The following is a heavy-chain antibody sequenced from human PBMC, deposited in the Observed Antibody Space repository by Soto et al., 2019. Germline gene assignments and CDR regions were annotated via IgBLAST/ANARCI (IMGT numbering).Heavy chain of an antibody. Sequence: GASVKVSCKASGYTFTSYGISCVRQAPGQVLEWMGWISAYNGNTNYAQKLQGRVTMTTDTSTSTAYMELRSLRSDDTAVYYCARDDCSGGSCYGFDPWGQGTLVTVSS. CDR3: ARDDCSGGSCYGFDP. CDR1: GYTFTSYG. D-gene: IGHD2-15*01. V-gene: IGHV1-18*01. J-gene: IGHJ5*02. CDR2: ISAYNGNT.